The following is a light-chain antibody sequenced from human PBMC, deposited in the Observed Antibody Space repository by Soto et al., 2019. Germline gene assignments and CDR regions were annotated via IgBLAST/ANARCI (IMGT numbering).Light chain of an antibody. CDR1: QSISNY. CDR2: AAS. Sequence: DLQMTQSPSSLSASVGDRVTITCRASQSISNYLNWYQQKPGKAPKLLMFAASSLQRGVPSRFSGGGSGTDFTLTISSLQPEDFATYYCQQSYSTPRTFGQGTKVEIK. CDR3: QQSYSTPRT. J-gene: IGKJ1*01. V-gene: IGKV1-39*01.